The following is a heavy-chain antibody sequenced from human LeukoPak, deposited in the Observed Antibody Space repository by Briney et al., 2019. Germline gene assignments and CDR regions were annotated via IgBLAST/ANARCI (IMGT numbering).Heavy chain of an antibody. V-gene: IGHV1-2*02. D-gene: IGHD6-6*01. CDR1: GYTFTGYY. CDR2: INPNSGGT. Sequence: ASVKVSCKASGYTFTGYYMHWVRQAPGQGLEWMGWINPNSGGTNYAQKFQGRVTMTRDTSISTAYMELSRLRSDDTAVYYCARVLYSSSSQDYWGQGTLVTVSS. CDR3: ARVLYSSSSQDY. J-gene: IGHJ4*02.